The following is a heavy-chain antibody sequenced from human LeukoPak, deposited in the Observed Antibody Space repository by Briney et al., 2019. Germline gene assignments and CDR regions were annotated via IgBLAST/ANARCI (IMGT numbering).Heavy chain of an antibody. D-gene: IGHD3-16*01. Sequence: SVKVSCKASGGTFNNYAISWVRQAPGQGLEWMGGIIPIFGTANYAQKFQGRVTMTRDTSTSTVYMELSSLRSEDTAVYYCARGEANLPDIWGQGTMVTVSS. CDR1: GGTFNNYA. J-gene: IGHJ3*02. CDR3: ARGEANLPDI. CDR2: IIPIFGTA. V-gene: IGHV1-69*05.